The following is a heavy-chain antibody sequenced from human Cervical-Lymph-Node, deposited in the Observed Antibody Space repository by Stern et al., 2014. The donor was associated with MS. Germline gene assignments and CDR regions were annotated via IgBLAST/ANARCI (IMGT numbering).Heavy chain of an antibody. CDR2: ISGYKGNT. D-gene: IGHD5-18*01. V-gene: IGHV1-18*01. Sequence: QMQLVQSVTEVKKPGASVKVSCKASGDTFGTYGVNWVRQAPGQRLEWLGWISGYKGNTNYAQRLQGRVTLTTDTSTTTAYMELRSLRSDDTAVYYCAIMGTNGIDVWGQGTTVTVSS. CDR3: AIMGTNGIDV. CDR1: GDTFGTYG. J-gene: IGHJ6*02.